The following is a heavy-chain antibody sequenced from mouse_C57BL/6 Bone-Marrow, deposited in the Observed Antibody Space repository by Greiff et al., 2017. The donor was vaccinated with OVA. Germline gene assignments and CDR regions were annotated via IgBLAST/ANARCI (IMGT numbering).Heavy chain of an antibody. J-gene: IGHJ3*01. CDR2: IDPNSGGT. CDR1: GYTFTSYW. Sequence: QVQLKQPGAELVKPGASVKLSCKASGYTFTSYWMHWVKQRPGRGLEWIGRIDPNSGGTKYNEKFKSKATLTVDKPASTAYMQLSSLTSEDSAVYYSAREGNLWFAYWGQGTLVTVSA. V-gene: IGHV1-72*01. CDR3: AREGNLWFAY.